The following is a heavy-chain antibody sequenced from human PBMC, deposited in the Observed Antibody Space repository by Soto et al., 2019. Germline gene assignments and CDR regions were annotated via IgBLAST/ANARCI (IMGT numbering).Heavy chain of an antibody. D-gene: IGHD3-10*01. CDR2: INPSGGST. Sequence: QVQLVQSGAEVKKPGASVKVSCKASGYTFTSYYMHWVRQAPGQGLEWMGIINPSGGSTSYAQKFQGRVTMTRDTSTSTVYMELISLRSEDTAVYYCARNPYYYGSGSYYREKNWFDPGGQGTLVTVSS. CDR3: ARNPYYYGSGSYYREKNWFDP. CDR1: GYTFTSYY. J-gene: IGHJ5*02. V-gene: IGHV1-46*03.